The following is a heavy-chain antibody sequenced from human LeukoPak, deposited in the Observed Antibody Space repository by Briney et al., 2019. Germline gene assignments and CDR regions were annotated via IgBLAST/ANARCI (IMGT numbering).Heavy chain of an antibody. CDR2: AYYRSKWSN. V-gene: IGHV6-1*01. D-gene: IGHD6-6*01. J-gene: IGHJ3*02. CDR3: ARGRGDLAARAFDI. CDR1: GDSVSSNSAS. Sequence: SQTLSLTCAISGDSVSSNSASWRRIRQSPSRGLEWLGRAYYRSKWSNDYAGSVRSRITINPDTTKNQFSLLLNSVTPEDTAIYYCARGRGDLAARAFDIWGQGTMVTVSS.